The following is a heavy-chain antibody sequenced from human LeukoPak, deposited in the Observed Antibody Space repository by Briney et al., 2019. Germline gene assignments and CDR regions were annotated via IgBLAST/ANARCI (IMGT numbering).Heavy chain of an antibody. CDR3: ARGSRRAVLRYFDWLGYFDL. V-gene: IGHV4-34*01. D-gene: IGHD3-9*01. Sequence: SETLSLTCAVYGGSFSGYYWSWIRQPPGKGLEWIGEINHGGSTNYNPSLKSRVTISVDTSKNQFSLKLSSVTAADTAVYYCARGSRRAVLRYFDWLGYFDLWGRGTLVTVSS. J-gene: IGHJ2*01. CDR1: GGSFSGYY. CDR2: INHGGST.